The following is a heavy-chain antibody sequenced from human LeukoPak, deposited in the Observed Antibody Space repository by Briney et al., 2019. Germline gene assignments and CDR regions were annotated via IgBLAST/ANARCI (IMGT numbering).Heavy chain of an antibody. V-gene: IGHV4-39*01. J-gene: IGHJ1*01. CDR2: FFSGGNT. CDR3: ARHYYDSNGFYYEYFQY. D-gene: IGHD3-22*01. Sequence: PSETLSLTCTVSGGSISSSDNYWGWIRQPPGKGLEWIGSFFSGGNTYYNPSLRSRVTISVDTSKNQFSLTLTSVTAADTAAYYCARHYYDSNGFYYEYFQYWGQGTLVTVSS. CDR1: GGSISSSDNY.